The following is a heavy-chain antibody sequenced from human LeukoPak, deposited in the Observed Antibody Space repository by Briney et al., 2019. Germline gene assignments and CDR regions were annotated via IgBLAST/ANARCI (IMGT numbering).Heavy chain of an antibody. V-gene: IGHV3-7*01. J-gene: IGHJ4*02. CDR3: ARVADCSGGSCYSGVVYFDY. CDR1: GFTFSSYW. D-gene: IGHD2-15*01. CDR2: IKQDGSEK. Sequence: GGSLRLSCAASGFTFSSYWMSWVRQAPGKGLEWVANIKQDGSEKYYVDSVKGRFTISRDNAKNSLYLQMNSLRAEDTAVYYCARVADCSGGSCYSGVVYFDYWGQGTLVTVSS.